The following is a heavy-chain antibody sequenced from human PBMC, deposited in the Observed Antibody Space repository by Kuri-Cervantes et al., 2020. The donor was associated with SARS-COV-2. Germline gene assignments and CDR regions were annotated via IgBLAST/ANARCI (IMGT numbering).Heavy chain of an antibody. Sequence: GSLRLSCAVYGGSFSGYYWSWIRQPPGKGLEWIGEINHSGSTNYNPSLKSRVTISVDTSKNQFSLNLSSVTAADTAVYYCVKVVPTSKFDPWGQGILVTVSS. CDR2: INHSGST. V-gene: IGHV4-34*01. CDR1: GGSFSGYY. CDR3: VKVVPTSKFDP. J-gene: IGHJ5*02. D-gene: IGHD1-26*01.